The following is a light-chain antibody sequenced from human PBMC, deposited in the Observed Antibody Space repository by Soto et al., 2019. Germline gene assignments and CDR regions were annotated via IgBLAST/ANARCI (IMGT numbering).Light chain of an antibody. V-gene: IGLV2-14*01. CDR2: EVS. Sequence: QSALTQPASVSGSPGQSITISCTGTSSDVGDYNYVSWYQQHPGKAPKLMIYEVSNRPSWVSNRFSGSKSGNTASLTISGLQDEDDADYYCSSYTSSNTWVFGGGTKLTVL. CDR3: SSYTSSNTWV. CDR1: SSDVGDYNY. J-gene: IGLJ3*02.